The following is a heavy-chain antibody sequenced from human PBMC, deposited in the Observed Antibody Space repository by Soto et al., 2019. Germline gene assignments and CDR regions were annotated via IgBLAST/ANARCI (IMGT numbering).Heavy chain of an antibody. Sequence: QVQLQESGPGLVRPSQTLSLTCTVSGGSISSGDYFWNWIRQRPGKGLEGIGYIYYSGSTYYNPSIRSRVAMSLDTSKNQFSLGLSSVTAADTAVYYCAKAGDDILVRPKKWFPHWGQGILVTVSS. J-gene: IGHJ5*02. D-gene: IGHD2-21*02. CDR2: IYYSGST. CDR1: GGSISSGDYF. CDR3: AKAGDDILVRPKKWFPH. V-gene: IGHV4-30-4*08.